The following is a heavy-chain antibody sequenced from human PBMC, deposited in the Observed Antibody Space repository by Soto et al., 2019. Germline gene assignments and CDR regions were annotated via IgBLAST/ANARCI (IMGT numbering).Heavy chain of an antibody. CDR3: VKDGGYCSSTTCYSPRNHYFDS. Sequence: GSLRLSCAASGFTFSDYWMSWVRQAPGKGPEWVANIKFDGSEKQYVDSVKGRFSISRDNSRNSLFLQMNSLRAGGTAVYYCVKDGGYCSSTTCYSPRNHYFDSWGQGTLVTVSS. CDR1: GFTFSDYW. D-gene: IGHD2-2*01. J-gene: IGHJ4*02. CDR2: IKFDGSEK. V-gene: IGHV3-7*03.